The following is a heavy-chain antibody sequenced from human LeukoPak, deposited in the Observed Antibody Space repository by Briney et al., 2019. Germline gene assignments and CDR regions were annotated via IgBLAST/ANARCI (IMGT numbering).Heavy chain of an antibody. Sequence: GASVKVSCKASGYTFTNYDINWVRQATGQGLEWMGWMNPNSGNTGYAQKFQGRVTMTRNTSISTAYMELSSLRSEDTAVYCCARGYGIVGAHPIDYWGQGTLVTVSS. V-gene: IGHV1-8*01. J-gene: IGHJ4*02. CDR3: ARGYGIVGAHPIDY. CDR1: GYTFTNYD. CDR2: MNPNSGNT. D-gene: IGHD1-26*01.